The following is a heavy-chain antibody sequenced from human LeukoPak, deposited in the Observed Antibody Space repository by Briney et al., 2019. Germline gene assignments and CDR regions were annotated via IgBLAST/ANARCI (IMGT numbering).Heavy chain of an antibody. V-gene: IGHV3-13*01. CDR3: ARVFLGAPAAIRWFDP. CDR2: IGTAGDT. D-gene: IGHD2-2*01. J-gene: IGHJ5*02. Sequence: GGSLRLSCAASGFTFSSYDMHWVRQATGKGLEWVSAIGTAGDTYYPGSVKGRFTISRENAKNSLYLQMNSLRAEDTAVYYCARVFLGAPAAIRWFDPWGQGTLVTVSS. CDR1: GFTFSSYD.